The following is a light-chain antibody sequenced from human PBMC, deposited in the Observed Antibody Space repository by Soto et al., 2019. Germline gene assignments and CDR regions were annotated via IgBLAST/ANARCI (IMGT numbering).Light chain of an antibody. Sequence: DIQMTQSPSTLSASVEDRVTITCRASQSISSWLAWYQQKPGKAPNLLIYKASSLESGVPSRFSGSGSGTEFTLTISSLQPDDFATYYCQQYDSYPITFGGGTKVEIK. J-gene: IGKJ4*01. CDR1: QSISSW. CDR2: KAS. V-gene: IGKV1-5*03. CDR3: QQYDSYPIT.